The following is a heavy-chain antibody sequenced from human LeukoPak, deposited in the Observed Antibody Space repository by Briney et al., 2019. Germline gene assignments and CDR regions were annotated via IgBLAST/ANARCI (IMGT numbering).Heavy chain of an antibody. D-gene: IGHD2-15*01. CDR3: ATGGSAGLISAFDI. J-gene: IGHJ3*02. CDR1: GGSFSGHY. Sequence: SETLSLTCAVYGGSFSGHYWSWIRQPPGKGLEWIGETKHSGSTNYNPSLKSRVTISVDTSKNQFSLKLSSVTAADTAVYYCATGGSAGLISAFDIWGQGTMVTVSS. CDR2: TKHSGST. V-gene: IGHV4-34*01.